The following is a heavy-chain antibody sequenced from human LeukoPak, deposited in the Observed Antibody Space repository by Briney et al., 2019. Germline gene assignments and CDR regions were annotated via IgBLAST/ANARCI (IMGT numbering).Heavy chain of an antibody. CDR2: IYYSGST. CDR1: GGSISSGDYY. Sequence: PSQTLSLTCTVSGGSISSGDYYWRWIRQPPGRGLEWIEYIYYSGSTYYNPSLKSRVTISVDTSKHQFSLKLSSVTAADTAVYYCARDPLVVVAATRYYYYGMDVWGKGTTVTVSS. CDR3: ARDPLVVVAATRYYYYGMDV. V-gene: IGHV4-30-4*01. D-gene: IGHD2-15*01. J-gene: IGHJ6*04.